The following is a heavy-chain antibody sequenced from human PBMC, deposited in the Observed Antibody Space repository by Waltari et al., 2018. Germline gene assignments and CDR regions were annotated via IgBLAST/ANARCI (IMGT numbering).Heavy chain of an antibody. D-gene: IGHD3-10*01. CDR2: ISYGGNP. J-gene: IGHJ4*02. Sequence: QVQLQESGPRLVKPSETLPLTCTVSGDSITGGSPYWAWLRQPPGKGLEWIGSISYGGNPYYNPSLKSRATISIDTSKNEFSLRLSSVTVADTAVYYCARADRRISMIRGVIGTMYDWGQGTLVTVSS. CDR3: ARADRRISMIRGVIGTMYD. CDR1: GDSITGGSPY. V-gene: IGHV4-39*01.